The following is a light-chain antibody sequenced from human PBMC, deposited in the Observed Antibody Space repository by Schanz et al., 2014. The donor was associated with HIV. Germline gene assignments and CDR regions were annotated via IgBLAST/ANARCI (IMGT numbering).Light chain of an antibody. CDR2: WAS. Sequence: DIVMTQSPDSLAVSLGERATINCKSSQSVLYSSNNKNYLAWYQQKPGQPPKLLIYWASTRESGVPDRFSGSGSGTDFTLTISSLQAEDFAVYYCQQYGNSPRTFGQGTKVEI. J-gene: IGKJ1*01. CDR1: QSVLYSSNNKNY. CDR3: QQYGNSPRT. V-gene: IGKV4-1*01.